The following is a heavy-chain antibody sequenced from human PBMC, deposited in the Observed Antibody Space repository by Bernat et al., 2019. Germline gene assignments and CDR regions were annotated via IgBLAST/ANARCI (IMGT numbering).Heavy chain of an antibody. Sequence: EVQLLESGGGLVKPGGSLRLSCAASGFTFSNAWMSWVRQAPGKGLEWVGRIKSKTDGGTTDYAAPVKGRFTISRDDSKNTLYLQMNSLKTEDTAVYYCTTDLHSSGWYSYFDYWGQGTLVTVSS. CDR3: TTDLHSSGWYSYFDY. V-gene: IGHV3-15*01. CDR1: GFTFSNAW. CDR2: IKSKTDGGTT. J-gene: IGHJ4*02. D-gene: IGHD6-19*01.